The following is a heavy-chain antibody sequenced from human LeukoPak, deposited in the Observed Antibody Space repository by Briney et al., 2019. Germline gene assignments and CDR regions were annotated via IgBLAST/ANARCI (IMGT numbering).Heavy chain of an antibody. D-gene: IGHD3-3*01. Sequence: GRSLRLSCAASGFTFDDHAMHWVRQAPGEGLEWVSGISWNSGSIGYADSVKGRFTISRDNAKNSLYLQMNSLRAEDTALYYCAKAPGGFWSGYNNYFDPWGQGTLVTVSS. CDR2: ISWNSGSI. J-gene: IGHJ5*02. CDR3: AKAPGGFWSGYNNYFDP. CDR1: GFTFDDHA. V-gene: IGHV3-9*01.